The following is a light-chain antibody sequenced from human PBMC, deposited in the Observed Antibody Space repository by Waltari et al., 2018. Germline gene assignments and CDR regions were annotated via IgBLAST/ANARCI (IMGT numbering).Light chain of an antibody. CDR1: SGQSEYS. CDR2: LDSDGSH. CDR3: QTWGTGFVV. J-gene: IGLJ2*01. Sequence: QLALTQSPYASASQGASVKLTCTLRSGQSEYSISWHTQQPEKGPRYLMKLDSDGSHTMGDGIPHRFSGSSSGAERYLTISSLQYEDEADYYCQTWGTGFVVFGGGTKLTVL. V-gene: IGLV4-69*01.